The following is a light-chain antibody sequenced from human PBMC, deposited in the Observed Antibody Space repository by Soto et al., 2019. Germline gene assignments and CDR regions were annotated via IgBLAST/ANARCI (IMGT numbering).Light chain of an antibody. Sequence: EIVMTQSPATLSLSPGEIATLYFSASQSVCSNLAWYQQKPGQTPRLLIYDASNRATGIPARFSGSGSGTDFTLTISSLEPEDFAVYYCQQRSNWALTFGGGTKVDIK. CDR2: DAS. V-gene: IGKV3-11*01. J-gene: IGKJ4*01. CDR3: QQRSNWALT. CDR1: QSVCSN.